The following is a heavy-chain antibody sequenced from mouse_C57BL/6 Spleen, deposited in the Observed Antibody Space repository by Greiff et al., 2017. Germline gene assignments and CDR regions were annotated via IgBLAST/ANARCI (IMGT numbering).Heavy chain of an antibody. CDR2: INPNNGGT. CDR1: GYTFTDYY. Sequence: EVQLQQSGPELVKPGASVKISCKASGYTFTDYYMNWVKQSHGKSLEWIGDINPNNGGTSYNQKFKGKATLTVDKSSSTAYMELRSLTSEDSAVYYCARSTWPQGFAYWGQGTLVTVSA. J-gene: IGHJ3*01. CDR3: ARSTWPQGFAY. V-gene: IGHV1-26*01.